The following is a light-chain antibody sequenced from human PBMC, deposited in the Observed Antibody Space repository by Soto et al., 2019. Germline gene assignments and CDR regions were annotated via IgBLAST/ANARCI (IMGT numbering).Light chain of an antibody. CDR2: ECT. Sequence: QSALTQPASVSGSPGQSITIPCTGTRSDIGRYKFVSWFQQHPGKAPKLMIFECTNRPSGVSNRFSGSKSGNTASLAISGLQAEDEASYFCSSSTNTNTLVIFGGGTQLTVL. V-gene: IGLV2-14*01. CDR1: RSDIGRYKF. CDR3: SSSTNTNTLVI. J-gene: IGLJ2*01.